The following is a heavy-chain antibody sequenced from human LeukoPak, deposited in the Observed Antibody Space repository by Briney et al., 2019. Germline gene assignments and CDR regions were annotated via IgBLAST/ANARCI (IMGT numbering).Heavy chain of an antibody. CDR2: ISYDGSNN. J-gene: IGHJ4*02. D-gene: IGHD6-13*01. CDR1: GFTFNNYG. CDR3: ARVGSTVAAGTPDY. V-gene: IGHV3-30*03. Sequence: PGGSLRLSCAASGFTFNNYGMHWVRQAPGKGLEWVAVISYDGSNNYYADSVKGRFTISRDNSKNTLYLQMNSLRTEDTAVYYCARVGSTVAAGTPDYWGQGTLVTVSS.